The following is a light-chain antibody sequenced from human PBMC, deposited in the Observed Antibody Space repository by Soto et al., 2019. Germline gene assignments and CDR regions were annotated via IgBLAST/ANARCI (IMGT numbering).Light chain of an antibody. Sequence: EIVLTQSPGTQSLSPGERATLSCRASQSVSSSYLAWYQLKPGQAPRLLIYGASSRATGVPDRFSGSGSGTDFTLTISRLEPEDFAVYYCQQYGSSSLTFGGGTKVEIK. CDR1: QSVSSSY. J-gene: IGKJ4*01. CDR2: GAS. CDR3: QQYGSSSLT. V-gene: IGKV3-20*01.